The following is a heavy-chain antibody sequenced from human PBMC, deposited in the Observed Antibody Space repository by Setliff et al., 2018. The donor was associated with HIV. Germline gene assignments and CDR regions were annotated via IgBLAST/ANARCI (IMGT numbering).Heavy chain of an antibody. Sequence: ASVKVSCKASGYTFTSYGISWVRQAPGQGLEWMGWISAYNGNTNYAQKLQGRVTMTTDTSTSTAYMELTRLTSDDTAVYYCAGQDYSYPTTGSLYAFDIWGQGTMVTVSS. CDR2: ISAYNGNT. CDR3: AGQDYSYPTTGSLYAFDI. D-gene: IGHD3-22*01. CDR1: GYTFTSYG. J-gene: IGHJ3*02. V-gene: IGHV1-18*01.